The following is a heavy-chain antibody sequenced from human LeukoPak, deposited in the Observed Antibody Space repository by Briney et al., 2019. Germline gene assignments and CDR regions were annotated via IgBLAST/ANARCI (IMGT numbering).Heavy chain of an antibody. D-gene: IGHD6-13*01. V-gene: IGHV3-21*01. CDR3: ARDRVAEAGYYFDY. CDR2: ISSSSSYI. J-gene: IGHJ4*02. CDR1: GFTFSSYS. Sequence: PGGSLRLSCAASGFTFSSYSMNWVRQAPGKGLEWVSSISSSSSYIYYADSVKGRFTISRDNAKNSLYLQMNSLRAEDTAVYYCARDRVAEAGYYFDYWGQGTLVTVSS.